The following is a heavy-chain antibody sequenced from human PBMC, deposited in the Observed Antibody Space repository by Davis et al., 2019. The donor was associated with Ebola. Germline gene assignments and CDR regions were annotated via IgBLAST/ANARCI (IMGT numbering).Heavy chain of an antibody. Sequence: GESLKISCAASGFTFSSYWMSWVRQAPGKGLEWVANIKQDGSEKYYVDSVKGRFTISRDNAKNSLYLQMNSLRAEDTAVYYCARGRGIAARRFDYWGQGTLVTVSS. CDR3: ARGRGIAARRFDY. J-gene: IGHJ4*02. V-gene: IGHV3-7*01. CDR1: GFTFSSYW. CDR2: IKQDGSEK. D-gene: IGHD6-6*01.